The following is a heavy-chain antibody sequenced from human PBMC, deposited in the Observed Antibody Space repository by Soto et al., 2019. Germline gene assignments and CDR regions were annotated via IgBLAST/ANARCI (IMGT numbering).Heavy chain of an antibody. CDR2: IIPIFGTA. J-gene: IGHJ4*02. D-gene: IGHD3-22*01. CDR1: GGTFSSYA. Sequence: QVQLVQSGAEVKKPGSSVKVSCKASGGTFSSYAISWVRQAPGQGLEWMGGIIPIFGTANYAQKFQGRVTITADESTSTAYMELSSLRSEDTAVYYCARNSHYYDSSGYYFPFDYWGPGTLVTVSS. CDR3: ARNSHYYDSSGYYFPFDY. V-gene: IGHV1-69*01.